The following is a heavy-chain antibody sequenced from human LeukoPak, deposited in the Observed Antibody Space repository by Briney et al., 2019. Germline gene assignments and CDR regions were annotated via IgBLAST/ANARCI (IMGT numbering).Heavy chain of an antibody. CDR2: IDPSDSYT. J-gene: IGHJ4*02. CDR1: GYSFTSYW. V-gene: IGHV5-10-1*01. D-gene: IGHD6-13*01. CDR3: ARESEGKAAGTFDY. Sequence: GESLKISCKGSGYSFTSYWITWVRQMPGKGLEWMGMIDPSDSYTTYSPSFQGHVTISADKSISTAYLQWSSLKASDTAMYYCARESEGKAAGTFDYWGQGTLVTVSS.